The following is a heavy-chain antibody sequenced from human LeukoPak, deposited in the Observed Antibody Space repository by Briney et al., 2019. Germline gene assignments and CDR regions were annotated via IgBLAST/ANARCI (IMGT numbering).Heavy chain of an antibody. CDR1: GFTFSSHW. D-gene: IGHD3-10*01. V-gene: IGHV3-7*03. CDR3: AKVYGSGSYYHYYYYGMDV. Sequence: GGSLRLSCGASGFTFSSHWMTWVRQAPGEGLEFVANIKQDGSEINYADSVKGRFTVSRDNAKNSLYLQMNSLRAEDTALYYCAKVYGSGSYYHYYYYGMDVWGQGTTVTVSS. J-gene: IGHJ6*02. CDR2: IKQDGSEI.